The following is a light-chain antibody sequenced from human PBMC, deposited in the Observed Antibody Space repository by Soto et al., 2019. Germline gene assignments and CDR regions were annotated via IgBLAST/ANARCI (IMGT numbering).Light chain of an antibody. Sequence: EIVLTESPGTLPLSPGERATLSCRASQSVSSYLAWYQQKPGQAPRLLIYDASNRATGIPARFSGSGSGTEFTLTISSLQSEDFAVYYCQQYHNWPPITFGQGTRLEIK. CDR2: DAS. CDR1: QSVSSY. CDR3: QQYHNWPPIT. J-gene: IGKJ5*01. V-gene: IGKV3D-15*01.